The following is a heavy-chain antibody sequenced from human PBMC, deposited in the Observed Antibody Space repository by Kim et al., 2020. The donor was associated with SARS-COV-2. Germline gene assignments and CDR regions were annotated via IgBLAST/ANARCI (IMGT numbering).Heavy chain of an antibody. D-gene: IGHD3-22*01. V-gene: IGHV4-34*01. CDR2: INHSGST. CDR3: TRLYDSSGYYYTNRPPDAIDI. CDR1: GGSFSGYY. J-gene: IGHJ3*02. Sequence: SETLSLTCAVYGGSFSGYYWSWIRQPPGKGLEWIGEINHSGSTNYNPSLKSRVTISVDTSKNQFSLKLSSVTAADTAVYYCTRLYDSSGYYYTNRPPDAIDIWGQGTMVTVSS.